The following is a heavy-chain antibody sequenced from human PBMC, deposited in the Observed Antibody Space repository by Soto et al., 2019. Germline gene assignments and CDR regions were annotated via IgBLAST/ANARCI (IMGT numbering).Heavy chain of an antibody. Sequence: QVQLQESGPGLVTPSETLSLTCTVSGGSISSDYWSWIRQPPGKGLEWIGYIFYSGSPNYNPSLKSRVTISIDTSKNQFSLKLTSVTAADTAVYYCARFYGSGSYYNNWGQGTLVTVSS. CDR2: IFYSGSP. CDR3: ARFYGSGSYYNN. D-gene: IGHD3-10*01. CDR1: GGSISSDY. J-gene: IGHJ4*02. V-gene: IGHV4-59*01.